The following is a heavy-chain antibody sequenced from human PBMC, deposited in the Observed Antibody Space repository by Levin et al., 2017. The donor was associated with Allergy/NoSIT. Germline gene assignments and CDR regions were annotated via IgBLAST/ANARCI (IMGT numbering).Heavy chain of an antibody. V-gene: IGHV3-30-3*01. D-gene: IGHD3-3*01. CDR2: ISYDGSNK. J-gene: IGHJ4*02. Sequence: GESLKISCAASGFTFSSYAMHWVRQAPGKGLEWVAVISYDGSNKYYADSVKGRFTISRDNSKNTLYLQMNSLRAEDTAVYYCARAFYDFWSGYIHYWGQGTLVTVSS. CDR1: GFTFSSYA. CDR3: ARAFYDFWSGYIHY.